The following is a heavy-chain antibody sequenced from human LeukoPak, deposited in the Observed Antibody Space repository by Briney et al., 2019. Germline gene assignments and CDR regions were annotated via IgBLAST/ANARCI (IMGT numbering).Heavy chain of an antibody. CDR2: IYYSGST. V-gene: IGHV4-39*01. CDR3: ARHRYSSSWTHPYYFDY. CDR1: GGSISGSSYY. D-gene: IGHD6-13*01. J-gene: IGHJ4*02. Sequence: SETLSLTCTASGGSISGSSYYWAWIRQPPGKGLEWIGSIYYSGSTYYNPSLKSRVTISVDTSKNQFSLKLSSVTAADTAVYYCARHRYSSSWTHPYYFDYWGQGTLVTVSS.